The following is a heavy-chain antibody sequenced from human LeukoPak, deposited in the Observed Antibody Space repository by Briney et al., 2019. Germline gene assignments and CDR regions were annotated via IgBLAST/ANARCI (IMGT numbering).Heavy chain of an antibody. CDR3: ARTRGGQWPRIDY. V-gene: IGHV3-30*03. J-gene: IGHJ4*02. Sequence: PGRSLRLSCAASGFTFSSYGMHWVRQAPGKGLEWVAVISYDGSNKYYADSVKGRFTISGDNSKNTLYLQMNSLRAEDMAVYYCARTRGGQWPRIDYWGQGTLVTVSS. CDR2: ISYDGSNK. CDR1: GFTFSSYG. D-gene: IGHD6-19*01.